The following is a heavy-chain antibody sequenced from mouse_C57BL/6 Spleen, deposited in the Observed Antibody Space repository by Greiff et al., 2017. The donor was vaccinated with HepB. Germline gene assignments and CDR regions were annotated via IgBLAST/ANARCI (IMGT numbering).Heavy chain of an antibody. Sequence: VQLKESGPELVKPGASVKMSCKASGYTFTDYNMHWVKQSHGKSLEWIGYINPNNGGTSYNQKFKGKATLTVNKSSSTAYMELRSLTSEDSAVYYCARESYGPHFDYWGQGTTLTVSS. CDR1: GYTFTDYN. D-gene: IGHD3-3*01. J-gene: IGHJ2*01. V-gene: IGHV1-22*01. CDR3: ARESYGPHFDY. CDR2: INPNNGGT.